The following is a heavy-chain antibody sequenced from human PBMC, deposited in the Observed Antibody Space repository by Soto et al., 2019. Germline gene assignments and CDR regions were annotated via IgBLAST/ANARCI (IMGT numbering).Heavy chain of an antibody. D-gene: IGHD3-22*01. CDR3: AREGGDDSSSSGHY. Sequence: ASVKVSCKASGYTCTSYAMNWVRQAPGQGLEWMGWINTNTGNPTYAQGFTGRFVFSLDTSVSTAYLQICSLKAEDTAVYYCAREGGDDSSSSGHYWGQGTLVTVSS. J-gene: IGHJ4*02. V-gene: IGHV7-4-1*01. CDR1: GYTCTSYA. CDR2: INTNTGNP.